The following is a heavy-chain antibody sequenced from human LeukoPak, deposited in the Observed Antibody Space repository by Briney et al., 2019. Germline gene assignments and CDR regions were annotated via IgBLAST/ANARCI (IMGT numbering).Heavy chain of an antibody. Sequence: PGGSLRLSCAASGFTFDDYGMSWGRQAPGKGLEWVSGISWNSGSIGYADSVKGRFTISRDNAKNSLYLQMNSPRGEDMALYYCAKGLVGSSIADFFDYWGQGILVTVSS. CDR1: GFTFDDYG. D-gene: IGHD6-6*01. V-gene: IGHV3-9*03. CDR2: ISWNSGSI. J-gene: IGHJ4*02. CDR3: AKGLVGSSIADFFDY.